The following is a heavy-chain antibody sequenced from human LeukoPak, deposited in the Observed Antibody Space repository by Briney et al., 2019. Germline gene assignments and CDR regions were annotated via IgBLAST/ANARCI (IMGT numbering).Heavy chain of an antibody. CDR3: AKGFHSGYDFRDLNLDY. CDR1: GYSFTGYY. D-gene: IGHD5-12*01. V-gene: IGHV1-2*02. J-gene: IGHJ4*02. Sequence: ASVKVSCKASGYSFTGYYMHWVRQAPGQGLEWMGWINPKSGGTNYAQRFQGRVSMTRDTSITTAYMELSNLRSDDTAVYYCAKGFHSGYDFRDLNLDYWGQGTRVIVSS. CDR2: INPKSGGT.